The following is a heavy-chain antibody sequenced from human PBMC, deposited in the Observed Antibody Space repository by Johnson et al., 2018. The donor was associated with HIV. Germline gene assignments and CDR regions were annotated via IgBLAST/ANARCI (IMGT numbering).Heavy chain of an antibody. CDR1: GFTFSSYA. CDR2: ISYDGSNK. V-gene: IGHV3-30*04. CDR3: ARELRGPDAFDI. Sequence: QVQLVESGGGLGKPGRSLRLSCAASGFTFSSYAMHWVRQAPGKGLEWVAVISYDGSNKYYADSVKGRFTISRDNSKNTLYLQMNSLRAEDTAIYYCARELRGPDAFDIWGQGTMVTVSS. J-gene: IGHJ3*02.